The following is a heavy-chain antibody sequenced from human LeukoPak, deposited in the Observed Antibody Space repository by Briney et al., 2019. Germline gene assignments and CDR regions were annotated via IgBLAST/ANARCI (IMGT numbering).Heavy chain of an antibody. Sequence: ASVKVSCKASGYTFTSYDINWVRQATGQGLEWMGRINPNSGGTNYAQKFQGRVTMTRDTSISTAYMELSRLRSDDTAVYYCARKLDYYDSSGYYYGWFDPWGQGTLVTVSS. V-gene: IGHV1-2*06. CDR2: INPNSGGT. CDR3: ARKLDYYDSSGYYYGWFDP. CDR1: GYTFTSYD. J-gene: IGHJ5*02. D-gene: IGHD3-22*01.